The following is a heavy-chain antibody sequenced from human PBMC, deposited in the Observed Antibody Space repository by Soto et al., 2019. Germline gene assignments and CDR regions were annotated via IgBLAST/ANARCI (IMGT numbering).Heavy chain of an antibody. CDR3: ASADIVLVPGAMADYCLDV. V-gene: IGHV1-69*14. D-gene: IGHD2-2*01. J-gene: IGHJ6*02. CDR1: GGTFSSYA. Sequence: QVQLVQSGAEVKKPGSSVKVSCKASGGTFSSYAISWVRQAPGQGLEWMGGIIPIFSTANYAQKFKGRVTITADTTTSTAYMALRSVSAEDTAVYYCASADIVLVPGAMADYCLDVWGLGRTVTVSS. CDR2: IIPIFSTA.